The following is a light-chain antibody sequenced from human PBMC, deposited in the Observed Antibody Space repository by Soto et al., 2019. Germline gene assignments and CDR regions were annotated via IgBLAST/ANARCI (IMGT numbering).Light chain of an antibody. J-gene: IGKJ1*01. CDR2: VGS. V-gene: IGKV3D-7*01. Sequence: EIVCTPSPRTVSLFNGNRATXSSRXIHSVTSNHLPCYQQKPYQSPMLLIYVGSIISTVIPSIFICFLSGPEFNLTISSMPAEDFAFCYCQQYNNVRPWTFGQCTKLDIK. CDR3: QQYNNVRPWT. CDR1: HSVTSNH.